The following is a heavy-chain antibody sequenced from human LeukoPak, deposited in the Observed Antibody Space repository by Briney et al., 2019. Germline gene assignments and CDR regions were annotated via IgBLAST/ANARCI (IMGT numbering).Heavy chain of an antibody. CDR1: GYTLTELS. CDR2: IKPNSGDT. V-gene: IGHV1-2*02. J-gene: IGHJ6*03. D-gene: IGHD3-3*02. Sequence: ASVKVSCKVSGYTLTELSMHWVRQAPGQGLEWMGWIKPNSGDTNYAQKFQGRVTMTRDTSISTVYMELSRLRFDDTAVYYCASGRTIFYYYMDVWGKGTTVTISS. CDR3: ASGRTIFYYYMDV.